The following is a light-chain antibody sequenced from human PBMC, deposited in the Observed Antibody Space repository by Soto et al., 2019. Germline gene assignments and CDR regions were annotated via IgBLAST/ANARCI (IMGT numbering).Light chain of an antibody. V-gene: IGKV3-15*01. CDR1: QSVSSN. Sequence: IVMTQSPADLSVSPGERATLSCRASQSVSSNLAWYQQKPDQAPRLLIYGASTRATGIPARFSGSGFGTEFTLTISSLQSEDFAVYYCQQYSNWPLITFGQGTRLEIK. CDR3: QQYSNWPLIT. CDR2: GAS. J-gene: IGKJ5*01.